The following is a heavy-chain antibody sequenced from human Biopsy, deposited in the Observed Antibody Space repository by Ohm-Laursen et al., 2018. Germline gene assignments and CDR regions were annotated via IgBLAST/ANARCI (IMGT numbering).Heavy chain of an antibody. CDR3: AADINVWNVNY. D-gene: IGHD1-1*01. Sequence: VASVKVSCKVSGYTLTALSMHWVRQAPGRGLEWMGGFAPENGKTIYAQKFQGRITMTEDTSTDTAYMELSSLRSEDTAVYYCAADINVWNVNYWGQGTLVTVSS. J-gene: IGHJ4*02. CDR1: GYTLTALS. CDR2: FAPENGKT. V-gene: IGHV1-24*01.